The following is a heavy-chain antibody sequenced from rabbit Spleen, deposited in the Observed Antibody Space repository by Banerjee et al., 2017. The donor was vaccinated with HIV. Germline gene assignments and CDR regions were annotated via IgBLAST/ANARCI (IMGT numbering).Heavy chain of an antibody. CDR1: GFSFSYNYW. CDR2: IHTGYSGNT. CDR3: ARSPWSGAADGAYALNL. Sequence: QSLEESGGDLVKPGASLTLTCTASGFSFSYNYWICWVRQAPGKGLEWIACIHTGYSGNTYYASWAKGRFTISKTSSTTVTLQMTSLTAADTATYFCARSPWSGAADGAYALNLWGQGTLVTVS. J-gene: IGHJ4*01. V-gene: IGHV1S40*01. D-gene: IGHD6-1*01.